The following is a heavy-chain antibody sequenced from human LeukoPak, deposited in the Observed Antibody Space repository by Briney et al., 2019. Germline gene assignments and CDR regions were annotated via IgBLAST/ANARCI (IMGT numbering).Heavy chain of an antibody. CDR2: IYYSGST. Sequence: SETLSLTCTVSGGSISSGGYYWSWIRQHPGEGLEWIGYIYYSGSTYYNPSLKSRVTISVDTSKNQFSLKLSSVTAADTAVYYCARGELPSHFDYWGQGTLVTVSS. J-gene: IGHJ4*02. CDR3: ARGELPSHFDY. CDR1: GGSISSGGYY. V-gene: IGHV4-31*03. D-gene: IGHD2-15*01.